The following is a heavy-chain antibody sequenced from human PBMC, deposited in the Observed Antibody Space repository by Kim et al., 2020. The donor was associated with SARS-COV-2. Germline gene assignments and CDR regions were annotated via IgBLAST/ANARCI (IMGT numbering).Heavy chain of an antibody. CDR2: ISSSSSYT. D-gene: IGHD6-19*01. CDR1: GFTFSDYY. V-gene: IGHV3-11*06. CDR3: ARVDAGSGPVAVADY. Sequence: GGSLRLSCAASGFTFSDYYMSWIRQAPGKGLEWVSYISSSSSYTNYADSVKGRFTISRDNAKNSLYLQMNSLRAEDTAVYYCARVDAGSGPVAVADYWGQGTLVTVSS. J-gene: IGHJ4*02.